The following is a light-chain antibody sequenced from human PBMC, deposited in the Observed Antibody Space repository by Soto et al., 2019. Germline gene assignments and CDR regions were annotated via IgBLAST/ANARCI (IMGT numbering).Light chain of an antibody. CDR3: QHYNNGPA. CDR1: QSVSSS. J-gene: IGKJ1*01. V-gene: IGKV3-15*01. Sequence: EIVMTQSPATLSVSPGERATLSCRASQSVSSSLAWYQQKPGQAPRLLIYDAYTRATGIPARFSGSGSGTEFTLTISSLQSEDFAVYYCQHYNNGPAFGQGTKVEIK. CDR2: DAY.